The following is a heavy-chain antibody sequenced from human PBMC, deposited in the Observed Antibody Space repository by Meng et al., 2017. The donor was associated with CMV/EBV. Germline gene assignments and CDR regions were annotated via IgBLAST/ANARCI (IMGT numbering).Heavy chain of an antibody. J-gene: IGHJ4*02. D-gene: IGHD4-17*01. CDR3: ARAYDYGDYDSCYFDY. Sequence: GESLKISCAASGFAVSGNYMSWVRQAPGKGLQRVSVIYSGDSTYYADSVKGRFTISRDNSKYTLYLQMNSLRAEDTAVYYCARAYDYGDYDSCYFDYWGQGTLVTVSS. V-gene: IGHV3-53*01. CDR1: GFAVSGNY. CDR2: IYSGDST.